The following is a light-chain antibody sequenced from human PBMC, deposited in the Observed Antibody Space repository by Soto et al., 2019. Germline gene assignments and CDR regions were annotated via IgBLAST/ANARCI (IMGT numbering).Light chain of an antibody. CDR3: QQYNSYSGT. Sequence: DSTRTPSPSTLSASVGKRVTITCRASQSINSWLAWYQQKPGKAPKLLIYVASSLESGVPSRFSGSGSGTEFTLTISSLQPDDFATYYCQQYNSYSGTFGQGTKVDIK. J-gene: IGKJ1*01. V-gene: IGKV1-5*01. CDR1: QSINSW. CDR2: VAS.